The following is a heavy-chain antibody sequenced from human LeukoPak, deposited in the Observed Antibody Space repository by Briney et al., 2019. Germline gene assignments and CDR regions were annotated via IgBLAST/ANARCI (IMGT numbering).Heavy chain of an antibody. CDR2: IYYSGST. CDR1: GGSLSAYY. D-gene: IGHD6-19*01. J-gene: IGHJ4*02. Sequence: PSETLSLTCAVYGGSLSAYYWTWIRQPPGKGLEWIGYIYYSGSTNYNPSLKSRVTVSVDTSKNQFSLKLSSVTAADTAMYYCARVRSSGWGKGFDYWGQGTLVTVSS. CDR3: ARVRSSGWGKGFDY. V-gene: IGHV4-59*01.